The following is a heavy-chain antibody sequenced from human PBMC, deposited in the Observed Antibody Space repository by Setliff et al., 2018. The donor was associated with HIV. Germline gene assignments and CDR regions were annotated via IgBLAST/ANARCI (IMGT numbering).Heavy chain of an antibody. J-gene: IGHJ6*03. Sequence: PGGSLRLSCVASGFTLSSYEMNWVRQAPGKGREWVSYISRSGSSIYYAESVKGRFTISRDNAKNLLYLQMTNLTAEDTATYYCARPGAEFDFWNGYFYYYYMDLWGKGTAVTVSS. D-gene: IGHD3-3*01. V-gene: IGHV3-48*03. CDR3: ARPGAEFDFWNGYFYYYYMDL. CDR2: ISRSGSSI. CDR1: GFTLSSYE.